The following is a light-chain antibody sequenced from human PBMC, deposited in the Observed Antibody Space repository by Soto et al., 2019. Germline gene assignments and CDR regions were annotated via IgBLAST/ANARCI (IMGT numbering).Light chain of an antibody. V-gene: IGKV1-27*01. CDR1: QGISNF. CDR3: QKYSSVIT. J-gene: IGKJ5*01. Sequence: DIQMTQSPSSLSASVGDRVTITCRASQGISNFFAWYQQNPGKVPKLLISAASTLQSGDPSRLSGSGSGTDFTLTITSLQPEDVATYYCQKYSSVITFGQGTRLEIK. CDR2: AAS.